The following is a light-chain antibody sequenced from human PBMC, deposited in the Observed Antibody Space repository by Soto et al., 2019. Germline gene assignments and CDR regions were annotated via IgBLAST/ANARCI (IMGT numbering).Light chain of an antibody. CDR2: AAF. CDR1: QGINSD. Sequence: IQLTQYPSSLSASVGDRVDITCRASQGINSDLAWYQQKPGKTPKLLISAAFSLEGGVPTRFSGSGSGADFTLTISSLEPEDFGTYYCQQLDDYPITFGPGTKVDVK. V-gene: IGKV1D-13*01. J-gene: IGKJ3*01. CDR3: QQLDDYPIT.